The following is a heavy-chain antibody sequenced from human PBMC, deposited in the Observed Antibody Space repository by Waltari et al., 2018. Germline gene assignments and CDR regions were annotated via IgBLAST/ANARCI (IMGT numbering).Heavy chain of an antibody. CDR1: GYSISSGYY. D-gene: IGHD4-4*01. CDR2: IYHSGST. CDR3: ARQSTTVTPFDY. Sequence: QVQLQESGPGLVKPSETLSLTCAVSGYSISSGYYWGWPRQPPGKGLEWIGSIYHSGSTYYNPSLKSRVTISVDTSKTQFSLKLSSVTAADTAVYYCARQSTTVTPFDYWGQGTLVTVSS. V-gene: IGHV4-38-2*01. J-gene: IGHJ4*02.